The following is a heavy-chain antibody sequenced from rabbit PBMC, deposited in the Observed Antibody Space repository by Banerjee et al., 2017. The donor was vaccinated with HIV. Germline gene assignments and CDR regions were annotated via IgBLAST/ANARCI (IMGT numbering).Heavy chain of an antibody. Sequence: QEQLEESGGDLVKPGASLTLTCTASGFSFSDWMCWVRQAPGKGLEWIACIDAGISGTTYYASCAKGRFTISKTSCTTVTLQMTSLTAADTASYFCARYLAGVIGWNFNLWGPGTLVTVS. CDR1: GFSFSDW. CDR2: IDAGISGTT. V-gene: IGHV1S45*01. J-gene: IGHJ4*01. D-gene: IGHD4-1*01. CDR3: ARYLAGVIGWNFNL.